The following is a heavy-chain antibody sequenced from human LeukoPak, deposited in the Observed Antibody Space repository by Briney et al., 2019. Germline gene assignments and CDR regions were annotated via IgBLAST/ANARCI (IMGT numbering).Heavy chain of an antibody. Sequence: SETLSLTCTVSGGSISSYYWSWIRQPAGKGLEWIGRIYRSGSTDYNPSLKSRVTISVDTSKNQFSLKLSSVTAADTAVYYCARAGYCSGGSCWMLPFDYWGQGTLVTVSS. CDR3: ARAGYCSGGSCWMLPFDY. D-gene: IGHD2-15*01. J-gene: IGHJ4*02. V-gene: IGHV4-4*07. CDR1: GGSISSYY. CDR2: IYRSGST.